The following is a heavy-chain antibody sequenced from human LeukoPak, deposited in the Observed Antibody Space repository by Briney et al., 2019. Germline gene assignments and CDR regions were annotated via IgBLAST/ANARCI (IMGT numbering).Heavy chain of an antibody. CDR3: ARAFKYSHGPHYYYYYMDV. CDR1: GDSVSSNSAA. J-gene: IGHJ6*03. V-gene: IGHV6-1*01. Sequence: SQTLSLTCAISGDSVSSNSAAWNWIRQSPSRGLEWLGRTYYRSKWYNDYAVSVKSRITINPDTSKNQFSLQLNSVTPEDTAVYYCARAFKYSHGPHYYYYYMDVWGKGTTVTVSS. CDR2: TYYRSKWYN. D-gene: IGHD5-18*01.